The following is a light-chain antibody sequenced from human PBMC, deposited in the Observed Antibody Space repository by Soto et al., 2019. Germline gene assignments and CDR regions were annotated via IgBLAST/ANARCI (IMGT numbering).Light chain of an antibody. CDR3: PQADSVPLT. Sequence: DIQMTQSPSSVSASVGARVTITCRASQGIANWLDWYQQTPGKAPKLLIYAASTFQSGVPSRFSGSGSGTGFTLTITSVQPEDFASYDGPQADSVPLTFGVGTVLEMK. V-gene: IGKV1-12*01. CDR1: QGIANW. J-gene: IGKJ4*01. CDR2: AAS.